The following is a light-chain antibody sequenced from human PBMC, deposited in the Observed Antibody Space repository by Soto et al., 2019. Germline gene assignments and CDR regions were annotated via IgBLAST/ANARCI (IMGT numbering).Light chain of an antibody. CDR2: NNN. CDR3: AAWDDSLNGYV. Sequence: QSLLTQPPPASGTPGQRVTISFSVGSSNIGTNAVNWYQQLPGTAPKLLIYNNNQRPSGVPDRFSGSKSGTSASLAISGLQSEDEADYYCAAWDDSLNGYVFGTGTKVTVL. J-gene: IGLJ1*01. CDR1: SSNIGTNA. V-gene: IGLV1-44*01.